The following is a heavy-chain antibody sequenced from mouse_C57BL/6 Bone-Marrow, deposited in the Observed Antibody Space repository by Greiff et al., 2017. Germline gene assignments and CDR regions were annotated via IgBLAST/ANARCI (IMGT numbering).Heavy chain of an antibody. V-gene: IGHV2-5*01. CDR2: IWRGGST. CDR3: AKLIYDGYPFAY. Sequence: VNVVESGPGLVQPSQSLSITCTVSGFSLTSYGVHWFRQSPGKGREWLGWIWRGGSTDYKAAFTSRLSITKDNSKSQVFCKMNSLQADDTAIYYCAKLIYDGYPFAYWGQGTLVTVSA. J-gene: IGHJ3*01. CDR1: GFSLTSYG. D-gene: IGHD2-3*01.